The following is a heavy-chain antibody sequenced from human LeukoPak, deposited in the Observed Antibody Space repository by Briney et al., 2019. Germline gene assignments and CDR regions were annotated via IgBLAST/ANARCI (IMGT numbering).Heavy chain of an antibody. CDR3: AREERESLIFDY. Sequence: SETLSLTCSASGGSISSSFYYWAWIRQPPGKGLEWIGSIYYLGSTYYNPSLKSRVTISVDTSKNQFSLKLSSVTAADTAVYYCAREERESLIFDYWGHGTLVTVSS. CDR1: GGSISSSFYY. V-gene: IGHV4-39*07. J-gene: IGHJ4*01. CDR2: IYYLGST. D-gene: IGHD3-10*01.